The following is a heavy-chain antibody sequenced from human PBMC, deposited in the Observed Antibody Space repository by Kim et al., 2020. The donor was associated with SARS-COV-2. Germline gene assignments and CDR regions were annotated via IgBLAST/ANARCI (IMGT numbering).Heavy chain of an antibody. V-gene: IGHV3-9*01. CDR3: AKAYGDHHIDY. CDR2: ISWNSGSI. Sequence: GGSLRLSCAASGFTFDDYAMHWVRQAPGKGLEWVSGISWNSGSIGYADSVKGRFTISRDNAKNSLYLQMNSLRAEDTALYYCAKAYGDHHIDYWGQGTLV. CDR1: GFTFDDYA. J-gene: IGHJ4*02. D-gene: IGHD4-17*01.